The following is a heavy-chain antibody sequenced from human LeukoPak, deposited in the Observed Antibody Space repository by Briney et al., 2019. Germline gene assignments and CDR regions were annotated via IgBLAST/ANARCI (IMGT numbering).Heavy chain of an antibody. Sequence: SETLSLTCAVSGGSISSSNWWSWVRQPPGKGLEWIGEIYHSGSTNYNPSLKSRGTISLDTSKNQFSLNLSSVSAADTAVYYCARDAVAATAYFDYWGQGILVTVSS. J-gene: IGHJ4*02. CDR3: ARDAVAATAYFDY. CDR2: IYHSGST. CDR1: GGSISSSNW. V-gene: IGHV4-4*02. D-gene: IGHD6-19*01.